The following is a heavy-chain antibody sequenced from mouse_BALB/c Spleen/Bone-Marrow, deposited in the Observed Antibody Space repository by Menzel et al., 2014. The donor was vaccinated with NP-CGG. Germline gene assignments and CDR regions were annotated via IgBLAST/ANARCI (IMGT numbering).Heavy chain of an antibody. CDR2: INPYNDGT. D-gene: IGHD2-3*01. V-gene: IGHV1-14*01. J-gene: IGHJ4*01. CDR3: ARRWLPYAMDY. Sequence: LQESGPELVKPGASVKMSCKASGYTFPSYIMHWVKQKPGQGLEWIGYINPYNDGTKYNEKFKGKATLTSDKSSSTAYMELSSLTSEDSAVYYCARRWLPYAMDYWGQGTSVTVSS. CDR1: GYTFPSYI.